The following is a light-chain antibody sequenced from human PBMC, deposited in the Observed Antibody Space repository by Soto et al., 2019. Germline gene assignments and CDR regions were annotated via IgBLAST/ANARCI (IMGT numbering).Light chain of an antibody. J-gene: IGLJ2*01. CDR2: YDS. V-gene: IGLV3-21*04. CDR1: NIGSKS. Sequence: SYELTQPPSVSVAPGKTSRITCGGNNIGSKSVHWYQQKPGQAPVLVIYYDSDRPSGIPEGFSGSNSGNTATLTISRVEAGDEADYYCQLWDSSSDLHVVFGGGTKLTVL. CDR3: QLWDSSSDLHVV.